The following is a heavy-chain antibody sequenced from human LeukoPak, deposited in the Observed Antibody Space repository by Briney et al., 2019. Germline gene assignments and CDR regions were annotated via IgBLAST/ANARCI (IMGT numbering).Heavy chain of an antibody. CDR3: ARPLGSGWFGPFDS. V-gene: IGHV3-23*01. CDR1: GFTFSAFA. CDR2: VSGSGTNS. Sequence: PGGSLRLSCAASGFTFSAFAINWVRQAPGKALEWVSAVSGSGTNSYYADSVKGRFTISRDNAKNTLYLQMNSLGAEDTAVYYCARPLGSGWFGPFDSWGQGTLVTVSS. J-gene: IGHJ4*02. D-gene: IGHD6-19*01.